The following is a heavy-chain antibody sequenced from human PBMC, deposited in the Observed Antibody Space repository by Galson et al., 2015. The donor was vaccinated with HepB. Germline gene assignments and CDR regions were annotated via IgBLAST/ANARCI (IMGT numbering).Heavy chain of an antibody. V-gene: IGHV3-64D*06. Sequence: SLRLSCAASGFTFSSYAMHWVRQAPGKGLEYVSAISSNGGSTYHADSVKGRFTISRDNSKNTLYLQMSSLRAEDTAVYYCVKISGYSYGFGYYYGMDVWGQGTTVTVSS. CDR1: GFTFSSYA. D-gene: IGHD5-18*01. CDR2: ISSNGGST. J-gene: IGHJ6*02. CDR3: VKISGYSYGFGYYYGMDV.